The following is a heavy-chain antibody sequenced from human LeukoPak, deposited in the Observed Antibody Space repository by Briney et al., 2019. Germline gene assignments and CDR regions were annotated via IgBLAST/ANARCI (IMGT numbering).Heavy chain of an antibody. V-gene: IGHV3-30-3*01. J-gene: IGHJ4*02. CDR3: ARFRGYNYGYSDY. D-gene: IGHD5-18*01. CDR1: GFTFSSYA. CDR2: ISYDGSNK. Sequence: GGSLRLSCAASGFTFSSYAMHWVRQAPGKGLEWVAVISYDGSNKYYADSVKGRFTISRDNAKNSLYLQMNSLRAEDTAVYYCARFRGYNYGYSDYWGQGTLVTVSS.